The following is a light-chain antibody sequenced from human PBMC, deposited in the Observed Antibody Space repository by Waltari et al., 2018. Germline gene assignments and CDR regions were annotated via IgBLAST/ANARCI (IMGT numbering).Light chain of an antibody. V-gene: IGKV4-1*01. CDR3: QQYYNTPYT. CDR1: QSVSYSSKNKNY. CDR2: WAS. Sequence: DIVVTQSPDSLAASLGERATINCKSSQSVSYSSKNKNYLAWFQQKPPQPPKLLIYWASTRESGVPDRFSGSGSGTDFTLTISSLQAEDVAVYYCQQYYNTPYTFGQGTKLEIK. J-gene: IGKJ2*01.